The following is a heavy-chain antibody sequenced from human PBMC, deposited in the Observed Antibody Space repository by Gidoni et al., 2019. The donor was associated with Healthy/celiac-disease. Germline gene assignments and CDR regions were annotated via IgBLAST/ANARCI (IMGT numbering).Heavy chain of an antibody. Sequence: QVQLQQWGAGLLQPSETLSLPCAVYGGSFSGYYWRWIRPPPGKGLEWIGEINHSGSTNYHPSLKSRVTISVDTSKNQFSLKLSSVTAADTAVYYCARGLPATVTKFFGYFQHWGQGTLVTVSS. CDR1: GGSFSGYY. CDR3: ARGLPATVTKFFGYFQH. V-gene: IGHV4-34*01. J-gene: IGHJ1*01. D-gene: IGHD4-17*01. CDR2: INHSGST.